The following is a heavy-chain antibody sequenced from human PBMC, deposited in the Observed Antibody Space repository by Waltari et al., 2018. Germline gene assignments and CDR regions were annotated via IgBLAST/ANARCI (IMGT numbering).Heavy chain of an antibody. CDR2: VSFDETTK. CDR3: ASVTGTGY. D-gene: IGHD1-20*01. Sequence: QVQLLESGGGVVQPGGSLRLSCAASGFNFSDYGMHWVRQAPGKGLGWLAVVSFDETTKYYADSVKGRFTISRDNSRNTVFLDMNSLRPEDTATYYCASVTGTGYWGQGTLVTVSS. V-gene: IGHV3-30*03. J-gene: IGHJ4*02. CDR1: GFNFSDYG.